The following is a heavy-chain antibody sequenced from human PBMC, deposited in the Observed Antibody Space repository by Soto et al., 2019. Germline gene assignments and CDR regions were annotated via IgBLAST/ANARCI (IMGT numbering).Heavy chain of an antibody. V-gene: IGHV4-39*01. D-gene: IGHD5-18*01. CDR2: IFYSGST. Sequence: LEWIGSIFYSGSTYYNPSLKSRVTISVDTSKNQFSLKLSSVTAADTAMYYCACIFTMGYSYRFYYYGMDVCG. CDR3: ACIFTMGYSYRFYYYGMDV. J-gene: IGHJ6*02.